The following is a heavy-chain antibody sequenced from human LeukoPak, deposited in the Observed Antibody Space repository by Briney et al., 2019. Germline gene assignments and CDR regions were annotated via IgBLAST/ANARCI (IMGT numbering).Heavy chain of an antibody. D-gene: IGHD6-19*01. CDR3: ARRKSGAVAVDY. CDR1: GGSISSSPYY. V-gene: IGHV4-39*01. Sequence: PSETLSLTCTVSGGSISSSPYYWGWIRQPPGKGLEWIGSIYYSGNIYCYNPSLKSRVTISIDTSKNQFSLKMSSVTAADTAVYYCARRKSGAVAVDYWGQGSLITVSS. J-gene: IGHJ4*02. CDR2: IYYSGNIY.